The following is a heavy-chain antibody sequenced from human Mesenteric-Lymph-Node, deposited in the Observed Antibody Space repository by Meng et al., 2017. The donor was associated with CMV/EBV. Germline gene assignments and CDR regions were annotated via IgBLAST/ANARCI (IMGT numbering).Heavy chain of an antibody. CDR3: ARVSAATPWC. CDR2: IYYSGST. V-gene: IGHV4-39*07. CDR1: GGSISSSSYY. Sequence: SETLSLTCTVSGGSISSSSYYWGWIRQPPGKGLEWIGSIYYSGSTYYNPSLKSRVTISVDTSKNQFSLKLSSVTAADTAVYYCARVSAATPWCWGQGTLVTVSS. D-gene: IGHD6-13*01. J-gene: IGHJ4*02.